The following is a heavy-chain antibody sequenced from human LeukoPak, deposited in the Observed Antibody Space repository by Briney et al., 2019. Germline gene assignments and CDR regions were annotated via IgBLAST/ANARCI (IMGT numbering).Heavy chain of an antibody. J-gene: IGHJ4*02. D-gene: IGHD2-2*01. CDR2: INPNSGDT. CDR3: ARDGSWSSISYSDY. Sequence: ASVKVSCKASGYTFTGYYMHWERQAPGQGLEWMGWINPNSGDTKYEQRFQGRVTMTRDTSISTAYMELTRLRSDDAAVYFCARDGSWSSISYSDYWGQGTLVTVSS. CDR1: GYTFTGYY. V-gene: IGHV1-2*02.